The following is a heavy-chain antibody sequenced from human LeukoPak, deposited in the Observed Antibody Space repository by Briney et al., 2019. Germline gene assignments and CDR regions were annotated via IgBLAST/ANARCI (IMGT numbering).Heavy chain of an antibody. CDR2: INHSGNT. J-gene: IGHJ4*02. Sequence: SETLSLTCAVYGGSFSGYYWSWIRQPPGKGLEWIGEINHSGNTNYNPSLKSRVTISVDTSKNQFSLKLSSVTAADTAVYYCARIRRNYYDSSGPDYWGQGTLVTVSS. CDR3: ARIRRNYYDSSGPDY. V-gene: IGHV4-34*01. CDR1: GGSFSGYY. D-gene: IGHD3-22*01.